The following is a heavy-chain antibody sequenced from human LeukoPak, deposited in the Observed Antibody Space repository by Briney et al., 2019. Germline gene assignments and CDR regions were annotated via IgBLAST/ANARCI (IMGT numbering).Heavy chain of an antibody. J-gene: IGHJ6*04. CDR3: YGSSTVMDV. CDR2: IRYDGSNK. V-gene: IGHV3-30*02. D-gene: IGHD1-26*01. Sequence: GGSLRLSCAASGFTFSAYWMNWVRQAPGKGLEWVAFIRYDGSNKYYADSVKGRFTISRDNSKNTLYLQMNSLRAEDTAVYYSYGSSTVMDVWGKGTTVTVSS. CDR1: GFTFSAYW.